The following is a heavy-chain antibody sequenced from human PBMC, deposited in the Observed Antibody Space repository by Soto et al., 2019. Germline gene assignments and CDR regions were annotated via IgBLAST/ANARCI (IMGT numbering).Heavy chain of an antibody. CDR3: ARETGTNYYYMDV. Sequence: SVKVSCKASGGTFSSYTISWVRQAPGQGLEWMGRIIPILGIANYAQKFQGRVTITADKSTSTAYMELSSLRSEDTAVYYCARETGTNYYYMDVWGKGTTVTVSS. J-gene: IGHJ6*03. D-gene: IGHD3-9*01. CDR1: GGTFSSYT. CDR2: IIPILGIA. V-gene: IGHV1-69*04.